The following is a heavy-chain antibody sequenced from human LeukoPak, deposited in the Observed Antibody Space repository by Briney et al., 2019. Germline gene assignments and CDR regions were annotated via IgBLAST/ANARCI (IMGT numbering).Heavy chain of an antibody. Sequence: ASVKVSCKATGGTFSSYAISWVRQAPGQGLEWMGRIIPIFGTANYAQKFQGRVTITTDETTSTAYMELSSLRSEDTAVYYCARDFWDEGWSYFDYWGQGTLVTVSS. CDR1: GGTFSSYA. J-gene: IGHJ4*02. CDR2: IIPIFGTA. CDR3: ARDFWDEGWSYFDY. D-gene: IGHD6-19*01. V-gene: IGHV1-69*05.